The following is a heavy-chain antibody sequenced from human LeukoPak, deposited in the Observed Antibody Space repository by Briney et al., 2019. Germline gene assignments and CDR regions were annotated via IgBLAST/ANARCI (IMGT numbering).Heavy chain of an antibody. CDR2: MNPNSGNT. V-gene: IGHV1-8*02. CDR3: ASRTVNSGSLLPFDY. Sequence: ASVKVSCKASGYTFTTYALSWVRQATGQGLEWMGWMNPNSGNTGYAQKFQGRVTMTRNTSISTAYLELSSLRSDDTAVYYCASRTVNSGSLLPFDYWGQGTLVTVSS. CDR1: GYTFTTYA. D-gene: IGHD1-26*01. J-gene: IGHJ4*02.